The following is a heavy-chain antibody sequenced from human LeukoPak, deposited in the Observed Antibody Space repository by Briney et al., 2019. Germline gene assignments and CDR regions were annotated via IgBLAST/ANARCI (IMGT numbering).Heavy chain of an antibody. V-gene: IGHV4-30-2*01. Sequence: PSETLSLTCAVYGGSFSGYYWSWIRQPPGKGLEWIGYIYHSGSTYYNPSLKSRVTISVDRSKNQFSLKLSSVTAADTAVYYCARAGQYCSSTSCYAQWFDPWGQGTLVTVSS. J-gene: IGHJ5*02. CDR3: ARAGQYCSSTSCYAQWFDP. D-gene: IGHD2-2*01. CDR1: GGSFSGYY. CDR2: IYHSGST.